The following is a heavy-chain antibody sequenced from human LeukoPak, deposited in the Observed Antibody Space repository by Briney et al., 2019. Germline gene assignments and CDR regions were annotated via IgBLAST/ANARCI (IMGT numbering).Heavy chain of an antibody. J-gene: IGHJ5*02. CDR3: ARVLSTSNNWFDP. D-gene: IGHD2-2*01. CDR1: GGSISSYY. V-gene: IGHV4-59*12. CDR2: IYYSGST. Sequence: SETLSLTCTVSGGSISSYYWSWIRQPPGKGLEWIGYIYYSGSTNYNPSLKSRVTISVDTSKNQFSLKLSSVTAADTAVYYCARVLSTSNNWFDPWGQGTLVTVSS.